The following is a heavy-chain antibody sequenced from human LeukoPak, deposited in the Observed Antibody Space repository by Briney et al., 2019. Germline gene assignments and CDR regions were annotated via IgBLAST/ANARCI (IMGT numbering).Heavy chain of an antibody. CDR2: IIPIFGTA. J-gene: IGHJ4*02. CDR3: ARGGLELTGGEYYFDY. V-gene: IGHV1-69*13. CDR1: GGTFSRYA. Sequence: SVKVSCKASGGTFSRYAISWVRQAPGQGLEWMGGIIPIFGTANYAQEFQGRVTITADESTSTAYMELSSLRSEDTAVYYCARGGLELTGGEYYFDYWGQGTLVTVSS. D-gene: IGHD1-7*01.